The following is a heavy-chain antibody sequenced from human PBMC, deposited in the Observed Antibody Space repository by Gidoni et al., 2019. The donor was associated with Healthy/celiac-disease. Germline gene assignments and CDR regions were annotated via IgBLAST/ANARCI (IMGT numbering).Heavy chain of an antibody. V-gene: IGHV3-15*01. J-gene: IGHJ1*01. CDR2: IKSKTDGGTT. CDR3: TTNNQMDYYGDYEH. D-gene: IGHD4-17*01. Sequence: EVQLVESGGGLVKPGGSLRLSCAASGFTFSKAWMGWVRQAPGKGLEWVGRIKSKTDGGTTDYAAPVKGRFTISRDDSKNTLYLQMNSLKTEDTAVYYCTTNNQMDYYGDYEHWGQGTLVTVSS. CDR1: GFTFSKAW.